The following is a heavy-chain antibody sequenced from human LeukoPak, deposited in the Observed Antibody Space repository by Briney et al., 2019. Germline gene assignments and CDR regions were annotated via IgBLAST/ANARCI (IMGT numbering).Heavy chain of an antibody. CDR1: GFTFSSYA. CDR3: AKGFGPAVTPG. Sequence: GGSLRLSCAASGFTFSSYAMSWVRQAPGKGLEWVSAISGSGGSTYYADSVKGRFTISRDNSKNTLYLQMDSLRAEDTAVYYCAKGFGPAVTPGWGQGTLVTVSS. D-gene: IGHD4-17*01. V-gene: IGHV3-23*01. J-gene: IGHJ4*02. CDR2: ISGSGGST.